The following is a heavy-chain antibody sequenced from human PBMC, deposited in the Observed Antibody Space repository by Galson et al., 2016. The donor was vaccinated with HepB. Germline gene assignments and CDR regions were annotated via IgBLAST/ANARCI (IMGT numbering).Heavy chain of an antibody. CDR2: IYWDNDQ. CDR1: GFSLSTSAMA. D-gene: IGHD3-16*01. J-gene: IGHJ4*02. Sequence: PALVKPTQTLTLTCTFSGFSLSTSAMAVGWIRQPPGKALEWLALIYWDNDQRYRPSLERRLSIPKDTSRNQVVLTMTNMDPVDTATYYCVHRFGGRDYECWGQGTLVTVSS. V-gene: IGHV2-5*02. CDR3: VHRFGGRDYEC.